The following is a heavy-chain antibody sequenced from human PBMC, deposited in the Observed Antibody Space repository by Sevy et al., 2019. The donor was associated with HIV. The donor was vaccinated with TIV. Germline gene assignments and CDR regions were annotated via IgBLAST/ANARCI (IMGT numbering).Heavy chain of an antibody. D-gene: IGHD6-19*01. Sequence: GGSLRLSCAASGFTFSSYSMNWVRQAPGKGLEWVSSISSSSSYIYYADSVKGRFTISRDNAKNSLYLQMNSLRAEDTAVYYCARDMGGGGWYFYRYFDYWGQGTLVTVSS. J-gene: IGHJ4*02. V-gene: IGHV3-21*01. CDR2: ISSSSSYI. CDR1: GFTFSSYS. CDR3: ARDMGGGGWYFYRYFDY.